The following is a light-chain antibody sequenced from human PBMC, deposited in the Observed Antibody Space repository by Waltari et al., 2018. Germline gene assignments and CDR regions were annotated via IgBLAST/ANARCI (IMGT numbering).Light chain of an antibody. CDR1: QSVSSN. Sequence: EIVMTQSPATLSVSPGERAPLPCRASQSVSSNLAWYQQKPGQAPRLLIYGASTRATGIPARFSGSGSGTEFTLTISTMQSEDFAVYSCQQYNNWPRTFGQGTKVEIK. V-gene: IGKV3-15*01. CDR2: GAS. CDR3: QQYNNWPRT. J-gene: IGKJ1*01.